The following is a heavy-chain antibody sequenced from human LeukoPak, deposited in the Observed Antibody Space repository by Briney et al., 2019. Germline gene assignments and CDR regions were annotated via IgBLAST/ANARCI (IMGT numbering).Heavy chain of an antibody. CDR2: IIPILGIA. D-gene: IGHD1-1*01. V-gene: IGHV1-69*04. CDR1: GGTFSSYA. Sequence: SVKVSCKASGGTFSSYAISWVRQATGQGLEWMGRIIPILGIANYAQKFQGRVTITADKSTSTAYMELSSLRSEDTAVYYCARDRVTGTAGYWGQGTLVTVSS. J-gene: IGHJ4*02. CDR3: ARDRVTGTAGY.